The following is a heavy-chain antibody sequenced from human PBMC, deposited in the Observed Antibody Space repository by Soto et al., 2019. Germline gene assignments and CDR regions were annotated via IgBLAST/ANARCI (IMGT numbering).Heavy chain of an antibody. V-gene: IGHV1-58*01. CDR1: GCTFTSSA. J-gene: IGHJ6*02. D-gene: IGHD2-2*01. Sequence: AAVKFSCQSSGCTFTSSAVQWVRQARGQRLEWIGWIVVGSGNTNYAQKFQERVTITRDMSTSTAYMELSSLRSEDTAVYYCAAVYCSSTSCYHSPHDYYYYGMDVWGQGTKVTVSS. CDR2: IVVGSGNT. CDR3: AAVYCSSTSCYHSPHDYYYYGMDV.